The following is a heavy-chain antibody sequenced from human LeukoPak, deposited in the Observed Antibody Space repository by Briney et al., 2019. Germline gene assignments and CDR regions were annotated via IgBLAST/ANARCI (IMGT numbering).Heavy chain of an antibody. Sequence: GASVKVSCKASGGTFSSYAISWVRQAPGQGLEWMGGIIPIFGTANYAQKFQGRVTITTDESTSTAYMELSSLRSEDTAVHYCARDRGGYSYGYEPYYFDYWGQGTLVTVSS. CDR3: ARDRGGYSYGYEPYYFDY. CDR2: IIPIFGTA. D-gene: IGHD5-18*01. J-gene: IGHJ4*02. CDR1: GGTFSSYA. V-gene: IGHV1-69*05.